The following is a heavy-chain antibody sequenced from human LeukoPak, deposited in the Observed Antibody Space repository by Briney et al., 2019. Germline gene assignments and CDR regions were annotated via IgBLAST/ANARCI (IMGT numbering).Heavy chain of an antibody. J-gene: IGHJ4*02. D-gene: IGHD3-10*01. V-gene: IGHV4-34*01. CDR3: ARAPPRYYYGSGSRTGRDY. CDR2: INHSGST. CDR1: GGSFSGYY. Sequence: PSETLSLTCAVYGGSFSGYYWSWIRQPPGKGLEWSGEINHSGSTNYNPSLKSRVTISVDTSKNQFSLKLSSVTAADTAVYYCARAPPRYYYGSGSRTGRDYWGQGTLVTVSS.